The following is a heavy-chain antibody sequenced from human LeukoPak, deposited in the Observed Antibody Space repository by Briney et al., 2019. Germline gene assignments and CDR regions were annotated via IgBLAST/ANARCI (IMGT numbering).Heavy chain of an antibody. Sequence: GGSLRLSCAASGFSFSSFEMNWVRQAPGKGLEWVSYISGTGSNIYYADSVKGRFTISRDNDKNSLFLHMSGLRAEDTAVYYCAKSSPPPLSYWGQGTLVTVSS. CDR1: GFSFSSFE. J-gene: IGHJ4*02. CDR2: ISGTGSNI. V-gene: IGHV3-48*03. CDR3: AKSSPPPLSY.